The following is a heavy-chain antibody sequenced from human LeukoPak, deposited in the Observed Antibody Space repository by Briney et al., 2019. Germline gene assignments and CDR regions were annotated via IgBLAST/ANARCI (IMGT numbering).Heavy chain of an antibody. CDR3: ARGLDSSATPAFDY. Sequence: GESLKISCKGSGYSVTSYWIGWVRQMPGKGLEWMGIIYPDDSDTRYSPSFQGQVTISADKSISTTYLQWSSLKASDTAMYYCARGLDSSATPAFDYWGQGTLVTVSS. CDR2: IYPDDSDT. J-gene: IGHJ4*02. CDR1: GYSVTSYW. V-gene: IGHV5-51*01. D-gene: IGHD6-19*01.